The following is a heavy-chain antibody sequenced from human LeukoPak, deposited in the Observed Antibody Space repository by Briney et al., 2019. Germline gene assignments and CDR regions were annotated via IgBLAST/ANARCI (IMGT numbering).Heavy chain of an antibody. CDR1: GGSISSGGYY. CDR2: IYYSGST. CDR3: ARESRVVPAAISSYYYYGMDV. J-gene: IGHJ6*02. Sequence: SQTLSLTCTVSGGSISSGGYYWSWIRQHPGKGLEWIGYIYYSGSTYYNPSLKSRVTISVDTSKNQFSLKLSSVTAADTAVYYCARESRVVPAAISSYYYYGMDVRGQGTTVTVSS. V-gene: IGHV4-31*03. D-gene: IGHD2-2*01.